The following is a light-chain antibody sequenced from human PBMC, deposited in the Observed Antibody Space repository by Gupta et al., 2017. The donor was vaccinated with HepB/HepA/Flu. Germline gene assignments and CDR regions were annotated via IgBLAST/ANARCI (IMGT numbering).Light chain of an antibody. CDR3: RQSMHWPPYT. CDR2: KIS. Sequence: EVVMTQSPLSLPVTLGQPASISCRSSQSLLYSDGNTYLSWFQQRPGQSPRRLIYKISKRDAGVPDRFSGSGSGNDFTLKISRGEAEDIGVYYCRQSMHWPPYTFGQGTMLEIK. V-gene: IGKV2-30*01. J-gene: IGKJ2*01. CDR1: QSLLYSDGNTY.